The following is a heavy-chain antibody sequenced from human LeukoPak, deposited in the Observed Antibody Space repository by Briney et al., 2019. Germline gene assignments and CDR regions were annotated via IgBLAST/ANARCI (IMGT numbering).Heavy chain of an antibody. Sequence: ASVKVSCKASGYTFTGYYMHWVRQAPGQGLEWMGWINPNSGGTNYAQKFQGRVTMTRDTSISTAYTELSRLRSDDTAVYYCARDKRGGSGFFDPWGQGTLVTVSS. CDR3: ARDKRGGSGFFDP. D-gene: IGHD3-10*01. J-gene: IGHJ5*02. CDR1: GYTFTGYY. CDR2: INPNSGGT. V-gene: IGHV1-2*02.